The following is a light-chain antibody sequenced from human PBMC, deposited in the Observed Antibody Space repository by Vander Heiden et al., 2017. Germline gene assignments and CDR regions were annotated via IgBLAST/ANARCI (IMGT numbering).Light chain of an antibody. Sequence: QSVLTQPRSVSGSPGQSVTLPCTGTSRDIGSYNYVSWYQPYPDKAPKLIIYDVTERPSGIPDRFSGSKSGYTASLTISGLQAEDEADYYCCSFGGTDTFVVVGGGTKLTVL. CDR1: SRDIGSYNY. V-gene: IGLV2-11*01. J-gene: IGLJ2*01. CDR3: CSFGGTDTFVV. CDR2: DVT.